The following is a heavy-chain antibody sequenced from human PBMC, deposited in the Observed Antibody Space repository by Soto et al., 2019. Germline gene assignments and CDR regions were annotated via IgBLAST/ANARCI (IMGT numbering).Heavy chain of an antibody. Sequence: EEQLVESGGGLVQPGGSLRLSCAASGFAVGSHWMSWVRQAPGQGLEWVAHIDPTGSHKLYMASVKGRFTSSRDNAKNSLYLQMNSLRVEDTAVYYCARAPYSSADLWGRGTLVAVSS. CDR3: ARAPYSSADL. CDR1: GFAVGSHW. D-gene: IGHD6-25*01. CDR2: IDPTGSHK. J-gene: IGHJ2*01. V-gene: IGHV3-7*03.